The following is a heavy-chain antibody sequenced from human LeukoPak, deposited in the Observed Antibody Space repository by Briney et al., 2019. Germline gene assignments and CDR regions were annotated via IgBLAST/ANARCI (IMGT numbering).Heavy chain of an antibody. CDR3: ARDIPPYYGNIYGMDV. J-gene: IGHJ6*02. Sequence: GRSLRLSCAASGFTFSSYGMHWVRQAPGKGLEWVAVIWYDGSNKYYADSVKGRFTISRDNSKNTLYLQMNSLRAEDTAVYYCARDIPPYYGNIYGMDVWGQGTTVTVSS. V-gene: IGHV3-33*01. CDR2: IWYDGSNK. CDR1: GFTFSSYG. D-gene: IGHD3-10*01.